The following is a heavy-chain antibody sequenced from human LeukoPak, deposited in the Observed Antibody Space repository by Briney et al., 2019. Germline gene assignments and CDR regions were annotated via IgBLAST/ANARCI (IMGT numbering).Heavy chain of an antibody. CDR3: ARRGYYDSSGYYFQH. CDR2: IYPGDSDI. D-gene: IGHD3-22*01. Sequence: GESLKISCKGSGYSFTSYCIGWVRQMPGKGLEWMGIIYPGDSDIRYSPSFQGQVTISADKSISTAYLQWSSLKASDTAMYYCARRGYYDSSGYYFQHWGQGTLVTVSS. V-gene: IGHV5-51*01. J-gene: IGHJ1*01. CDR1: GYSFTSYC.